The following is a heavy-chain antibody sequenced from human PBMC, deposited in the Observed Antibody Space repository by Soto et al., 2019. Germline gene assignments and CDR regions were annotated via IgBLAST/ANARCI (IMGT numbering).Heavy chain of an antibody. J-gene: IGHJ4*02. V-gene: IGHV4-61*01. CDR1: GGSVSSGSYY. Sequence: QVQLQESGPGLVKPSETLSLTCTVSGGSVSSGSYYWSWIRQPPGKGLEWIGHIYYSGSTNYNPALKSRVTISVDTSKNQFSLKLTSVTAADTAVYYCARFYDSAGFYFFDFWGQGTLVTVS. CDR2: IYYSGST. CDR3: ARFYDSAGFYFFDF. D-gene: IGHD3-22*01.